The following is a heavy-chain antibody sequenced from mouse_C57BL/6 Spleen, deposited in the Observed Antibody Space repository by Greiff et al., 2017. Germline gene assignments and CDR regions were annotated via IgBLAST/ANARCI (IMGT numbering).Heavy chain of an antibody. V-gene: IGHV1-80*01. J-gene: IGHJ2*01. CDR1: GYAFSSYW. Sequence: QVLLQQSGAELVKPGASVKISCKASGYAFSSYWMNWVKQRPGKGLEWIGQIYPGDGDTNYNGKFKGKATLTADKSSSTAYMHLSSLTSEDSAVYFCERKGHIYYYDSSFYYFDYWGQGTTLTVSS. CDR3: ERKGHIYYYDSSFYYFDY. D-gene: IGHD1-1*01. CDR2: IYPGDGDT.